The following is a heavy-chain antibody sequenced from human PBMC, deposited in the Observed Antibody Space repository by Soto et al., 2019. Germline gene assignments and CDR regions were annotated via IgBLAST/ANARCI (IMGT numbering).Heavy chain of an antibody. CDR3: ARDGAELYYYYGMDV. Sequence: QVQLVESGGGVVQPGRSLRLSCAASGFTFSSYAMHWVRQAPGKGPEWVAVISYDGSNKYYADSVKGRFTISRDNSKNTLYLQMNSLRAEDTAVYYCARDGAELYYYYGMDVWGQGTTVTVSS. CDR1: GFTFSSYA. D-gene: IGHD1-26*01. CDR2: ISYDGSNK. J-gene: IGHJ6*02. V-gene: IGHV3-30-3*01.